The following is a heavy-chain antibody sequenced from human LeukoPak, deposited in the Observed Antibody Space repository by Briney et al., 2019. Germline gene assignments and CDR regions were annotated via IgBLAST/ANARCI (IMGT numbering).Heavy chain of an antibody. D-gene: IGHD6-19*01. CDR1: GFSFESYS. V-gene: IGHV3-7*01. CDR3: ARAKQWLVGDYFDY. J-gene: IGHJ4*02. CDR2: IKQDGIEQ. Sequence: GGSLRLSCATSGFSFESYSMSWVRQAPGKGLEWVATIKQDGIEQYYADSVKGRFTISRDNAKNSLYLQMNGLRAEDTAVYYCARAKQWLVGDYFDYWGQGTLVTVSS.